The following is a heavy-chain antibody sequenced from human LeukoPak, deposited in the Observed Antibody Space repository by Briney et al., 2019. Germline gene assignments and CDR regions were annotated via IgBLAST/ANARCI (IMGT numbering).Heavy chain of an antibody. CDR3: ASTVGATYYYYYGMDV. D-gene: IGHD1-26*01. J-gene: IGHJ6*02. V-gene: IGHV3-72*01. CDR2: TRNKANSYTT. Sequence: GGSLRLSCAASGFTFSSYSMSWVRQAPGKGLEWVGRTRNKANSYTTEYAASVKGRFTISRDDSKNSLYLQMNSLKTEDTAVYYCASTVGATYYYYYGMDVWGQGTTVTVSS. CDR1: GFTFSSYS.